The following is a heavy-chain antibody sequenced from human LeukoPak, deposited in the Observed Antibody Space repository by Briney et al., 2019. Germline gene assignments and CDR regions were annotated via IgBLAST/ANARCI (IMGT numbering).Heavy chain of an antibody. V-gene: IGHV4-39*07. Sequence: TLSLTCTVSGGSISSSSYYWGWIRQPPGKGLEWIGSIYYSGSTYYNPSLKSRVTISVDTSKNQFSLKLSSVTAADTAVYYCARDGDYDYVWGSSHIRAFFDYWGQGTLVTVSS. J-gene: IGHJ4*02. CDR2: IYYSGST. CDR1: GGSISSSSYY. CDR3: ARDGDYDYVWGSSHIRAFFDY. D-gene: IGHD3-16*01.